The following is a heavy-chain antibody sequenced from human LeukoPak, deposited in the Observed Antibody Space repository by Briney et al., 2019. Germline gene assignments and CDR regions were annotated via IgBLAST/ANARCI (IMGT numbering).Heavy chain of an antibody. V-gene: IGHV1-2*02. CDR2: INHKSGGT. CDR3: ARDAGYCSSTTCSADFDY. J-gene: IGHJ4*02. D-gene: IGHD2-2*01. Sequence: GASVKVSCKASGYTFTGYYMHWVRQAPGQGLEWMGWINHKSGGTNYAQKFQGRVTMTRDTSISTAYMELSRLRSDDTAVYYCARDAGYCSSTTCSADFDYWGQGTLVTVSS. CDR1: GYTFTGYY.